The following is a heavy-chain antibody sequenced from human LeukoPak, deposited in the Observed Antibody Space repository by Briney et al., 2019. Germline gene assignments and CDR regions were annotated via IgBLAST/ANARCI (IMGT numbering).Heavy chain of an antibody. CDR1: GGSINSYY. J-gene: IGHJ5*02. Sequence: SETLSLTCAVSGGSINSYYWSWIRQPAGKGLEWIGRIYSSGSTNYNPSLKSRVIMSVDTSKDQFSLKLSSMTAADTAVYYCARGGSSWNNWFDPWGQGTLVTVSS. D-gene: IGHD6-13*01. CDR2: IYSSGST. V-gene: IGHV4-4*07. CDR3: ARGGSSWNNWFDP.